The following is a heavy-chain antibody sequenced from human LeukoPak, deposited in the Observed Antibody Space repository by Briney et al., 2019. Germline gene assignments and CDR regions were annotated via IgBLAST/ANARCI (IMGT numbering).Heavy chain of an antibody. J-gene: IGHJ4*02. CDR3: VPRCSGGSCHRVGFDY. Sequence: GGSLRLSCAASGFTFSSYAMHWVRQAPGKGLEWVAVISYDGSNKYYADSVKGRFTISRDNSKNTLYLQMNSLRAEDTAVYYCVPRCSGGSCHRVGFDYWGQGTLVTVSS. D-gene: IGHD2-15*01. CDR1: GFTFSSYA. V-gene: IGHV3-30-3*01. CDR2: ISYDGSNK.